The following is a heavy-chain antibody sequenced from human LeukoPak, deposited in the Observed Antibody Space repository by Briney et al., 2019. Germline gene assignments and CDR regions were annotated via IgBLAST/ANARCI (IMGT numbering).Heavy chain of an antibody. Sequence: PSETLSLTCAVYGGSFSGYYWSWIRQPLGKGLEWIGEINHSGSTNYNPSLKSRVTISVDTSKNQFSLKLSSVTAADTAVYYCASARSLGIWGQGTMVTVSS. CDR1: GGSFSGYY. V-gene: IGHV4-34*01. J-gene: IGHJ3*02. CDR2: INHSGST. CDR3: ASARSLGI.